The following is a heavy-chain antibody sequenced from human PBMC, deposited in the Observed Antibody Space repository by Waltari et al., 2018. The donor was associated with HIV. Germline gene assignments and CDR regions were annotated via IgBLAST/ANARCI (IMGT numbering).Heavy chain of an antibody. V-gene: IGHV4-59*01. J-gene: IGHJ4*02. CDR1: GGSLSSYY. D-gene: IGHD6-19*01. Sequence: QVQLQESGPGLVKPSETLSLTCTVTGGSLSSYYWSWIRQPPGKGLEWIGYIYYSGSTNYNPSLKSRVTISVDTSKNQFSLKLSSVTAADTAVYYCARDAVAENYWGQGTLVTVSS. CDR2: IYYSGST. CDR3: ARDAVAENY.